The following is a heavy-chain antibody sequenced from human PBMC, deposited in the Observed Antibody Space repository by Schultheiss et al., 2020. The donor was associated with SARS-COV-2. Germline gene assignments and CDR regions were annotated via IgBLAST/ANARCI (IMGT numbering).Heavy chain of an antibody. CDR2: IYYSGST. J-gene: IGHJ3*02. CDR3: ASSRPEYYDFWSGYYNAFDI. V-gene: IGHV4-59*01. Sequence: SQTLSLTCTVSGGSISSYYWSWIRQPPGKGLEWIGYIYYSGSTNYNPSLKSRVTISVDTSKNQFSLKLSSVTAADTAVYYCASSRPEYYDFWSGYYNAFDIWGQGTMVTVSS. CDR1: GGSISSYY. D-gene: IGHD3-3*01.